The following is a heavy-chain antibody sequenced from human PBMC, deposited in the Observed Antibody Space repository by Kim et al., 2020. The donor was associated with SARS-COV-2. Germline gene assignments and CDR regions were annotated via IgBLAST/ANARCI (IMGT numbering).Heavy chain of an antibody. Sequence: YYDDSVKGRFTISKDNSKNTLYLQMNRLSAEDTAVYYCARDSQTSSDAFDIWGQGTMVTVSS. V-gene: IGHV3-33*01. CDR3: ARDSQTSSDAFDI. J-gene: IGHJ3*02.